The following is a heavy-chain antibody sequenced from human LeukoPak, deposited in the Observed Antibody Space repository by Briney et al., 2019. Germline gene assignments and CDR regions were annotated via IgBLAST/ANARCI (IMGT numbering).Heavy chain of an antibody. J-gene: IGHJ3*02. V-gene: IGHV5-51*01. Sequence: GESLKISCKGSGYNFTSYWIGWGRPMPGEGLEWMGGIYPGDSDTRHSPPFPGQVTISADKSISTAYLQWSSLKASDTAMYYCARLLGSYYYGSGDYAFDIWGQGTMVTVSS. CDR2: IYPGDSDT. CDR1: GYNFTSYW. D-gene: IGHD3-10*01. CDR3: ARLLGSYYYGSGDYAFDI.